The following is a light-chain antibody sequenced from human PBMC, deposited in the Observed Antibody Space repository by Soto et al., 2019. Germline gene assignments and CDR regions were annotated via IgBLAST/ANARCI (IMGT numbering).Light chain of an antibody. V-gene: IGKV3-20*01. CDR2: GAS. CDR3: QQYGSSLIT. Sequence: EIVLTQSPGTLSLSPGERATLSCRASQSVSSSYLAWYQQKPGQAPRLLIYGASSRATGIPDRFSGSGSGTDFTLTXSRLEPEDFAVYYCQQYGSSLITFGQGTRLEIK. J-gene: IGKJ5*01. CDR1: QSVSSSY.